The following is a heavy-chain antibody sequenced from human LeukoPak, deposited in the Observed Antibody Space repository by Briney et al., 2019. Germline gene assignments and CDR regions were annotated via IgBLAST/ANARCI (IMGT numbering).Heavy chain of an antibody. V-gene: IGHV3-30-3*01. J-gene: IGHJ6*03. D-gene: IGHD6-13*01. CDR2: ISYDGSNK. Sequence: PGGSLRLSCAASGFTFSSYAMHWVRQAPGKGLEWVAVISYDGSNKYYADSVKGRFTISRDNSKNTLYPQMNSLRAEDTAVYYCARDPASYSSSWGYMDVWGKGTTVTVSS. CDR3: ARDPASYSSSWGYMDV. CDR1: GFTFSSYA.